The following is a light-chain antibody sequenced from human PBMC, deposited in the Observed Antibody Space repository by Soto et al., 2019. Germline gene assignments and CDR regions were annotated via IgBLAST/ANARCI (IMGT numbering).Light chain of an antibody. J-gene: IGLJ1*01. CDR2: EVS. CDR3: SSYTSSSIDYV. Sequence: QSALTQPASVSGSPGQSITISCTGTSSDVGGYNYVSWYQQHPGKAPKLMIYEVSNRPSGVSKRFSGSKSGNTASLTISGLQAEDEAYYYCSSYTSSSIDYVFGTGTKLTVL. CDR1: SSDVGGYNY. V-gene: IGLV2-14*01.